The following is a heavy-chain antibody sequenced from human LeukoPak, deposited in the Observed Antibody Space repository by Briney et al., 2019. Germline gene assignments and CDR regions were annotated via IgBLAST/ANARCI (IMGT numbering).Heavy chain of an antibody. V-gene: IGHV3-30*18. CDR1: GFTFSSYG. Sequence: GGSLRLSCAASGFTFSSYGMHWVRQAPGKGLEWVAVISYDGSDKYSADSVKGRFTVSRDNSKNTLYLQMNSLRAEDTAVYYCAKNAHYQGYSYGGIDYWGQGTLVTVSS. CDR2: ISYDGSDK. CDR3: AKNAHYQGYSYGGIDY. D-gene: IGHD5-18*01. J-gene: IGHJ4*02.